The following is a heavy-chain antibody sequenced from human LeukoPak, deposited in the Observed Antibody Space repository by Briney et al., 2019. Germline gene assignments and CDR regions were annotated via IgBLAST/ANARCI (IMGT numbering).Heavy chain of an antibody. V-gene: IGHV1-2*02. D-gene: IGHD3-16*01. CDR1: GYXFTVYY. CDR2: INPNSGGT. J-gene: IGHJ4*02. CDR3: ARDRGSPYYYDY. Sequence: ASVKVSCKASGYXFTVYYIHWVRQAPGQGREWMGWINPNSGGTNYAQKFQGRVTMTRDTSISTAYMELSGLRSDDTALYYCARDRGSPYYYDYWGQGTLVTVSS.